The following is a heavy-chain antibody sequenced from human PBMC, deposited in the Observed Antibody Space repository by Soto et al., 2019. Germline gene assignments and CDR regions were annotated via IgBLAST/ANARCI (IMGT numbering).Heavy chain of an antibody. CDR3: AKERATTTAFDY. J-gene: IGHJ4*02. Sequence: GSLRLSCAASGFTFSRHGMSWVRQAPGKGLEWVSLITDNGGSTYYADSVKGRFTISRDNTKNTIFLQMNSLRAEDTSVYYCAKERATTTAFDYWGQGALVTVYS. CDR2: ITDNGGST. CDR1: GFTFSRHG. V-gene: IGHV3-23*01. D-gene: IGHD4-17*01.